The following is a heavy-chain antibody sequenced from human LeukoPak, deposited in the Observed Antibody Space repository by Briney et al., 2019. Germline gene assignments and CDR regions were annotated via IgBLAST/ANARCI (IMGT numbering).Heavy chain of an antibody. J-gene: IGHJ6*03. CDR2: ISSSSSYI. CDR3: ARFSVIVSYYYGSGSYGYYYYYMDV. V-gene: IGHV3-21*01. Sequence: PGGSLRLSCAASGFTFSSYSMNWVRQAPGKGPEWVSSISSSSSYIYYADSVKGRFTISRDNAKNSLYLQMNSLRAEDTAVYYCARFSVIVSYYYGSGSYGYYYYYMDVWGKGTTVTVSS. D-gene: IGHD3-10*01. CDR1: GFTFSSYS.